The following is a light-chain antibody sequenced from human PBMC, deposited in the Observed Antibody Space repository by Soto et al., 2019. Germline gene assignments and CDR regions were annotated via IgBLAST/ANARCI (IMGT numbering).Light chain of an antibody. CDR3: QQRSTCPDT. CDR2: DAS. J-gene: IGKJ1*01. Sequence: EVLLTHSPATLSLSPGEGATLSCRASQVGSSYLAWYQQKPGQAPRLLIYDASNRATGIPARFSGSGSGTDFTLTISILEPEDFAVYYYQQRSTCPDTFGQGNRVEIK. V-gene: IGKV3-11*01. CDR1: QVGSSY.